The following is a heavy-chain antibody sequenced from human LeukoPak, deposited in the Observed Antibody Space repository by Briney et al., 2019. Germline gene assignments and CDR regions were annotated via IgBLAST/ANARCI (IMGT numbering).Heavy chain of an antibody. J-gene: IGHJ4*02. CDR3: ARAQVAGTVFDY. CDR1: GYTFTGYY. CDR2: INPNSGGT. V-gene: IGHV1-2*02. D-gene: IGHD6-19*01. Sequence: ASVKVSCKASGYTFTGYYMHWVRQAPGQGLGWMGWINPNSGGTNYAQKFQGRVTMTRDTSISTAYMELSRLRSDDTAVYYCARAQVAGTVFDYWGQGTLVTVSS.